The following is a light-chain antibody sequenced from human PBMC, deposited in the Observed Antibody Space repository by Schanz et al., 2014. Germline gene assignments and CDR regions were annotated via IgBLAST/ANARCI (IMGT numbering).Light chain of an antibody. CDR1: SSNIGSNT. Sequence: QSVLTQPPSASGTPGQRVTISCSGSSSNIGSNTVNWYHQLPGTAPKLLIYSNHQRPSGVPDRFSGSKSGTSASLAISGLRSEDEADYYCAVWDDRLSAWVFGGGTKLTVL. J-gene: IGLJ3*02. CDR3: AVWDDRLSAWV. CDR2: SNH. V-gene: IGLV1-44*01.